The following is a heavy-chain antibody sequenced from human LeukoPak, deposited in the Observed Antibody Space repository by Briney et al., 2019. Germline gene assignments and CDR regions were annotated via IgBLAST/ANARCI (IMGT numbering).Heavy chain of an antibody. Sequence: ASVKVSCKASGYTFTGYYMHWVRQAPGQGLEWMGRINPNSGGTNYAQKFQGRVTMTRDTFISTAYMELSRLRSDDTAVYYCAREVAYCGGDCAYWGQGTLVTVSS. CDR1: GYTFTGYY. CDR2: INPNSGGT. CDR3: AREVAYCGGDCAY. V-gene: IGHV1-2*06. J-gene: IGHJ4*02. D-gene: IGHD2-21*02.